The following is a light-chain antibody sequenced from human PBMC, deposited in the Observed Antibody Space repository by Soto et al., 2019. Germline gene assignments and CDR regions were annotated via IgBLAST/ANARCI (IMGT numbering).Light chain of an antibody. CDR1: SSDVGGYNY. CDR3: SSYAGSNILYV. J-gene: IGLJ1*01. Sequence: QSVLTQPPSASGSPGQSVTISCTGTSSDVGGYNYVSWYQQHPGKAPKLMIFEVSNRPSGVPHRFSGSKSGNTASLTVSGLQAEHEADYYCSSYAGSNILYVFGTATKLSVL. CDR2: EVS. V-gene: IGLV2-8*01.